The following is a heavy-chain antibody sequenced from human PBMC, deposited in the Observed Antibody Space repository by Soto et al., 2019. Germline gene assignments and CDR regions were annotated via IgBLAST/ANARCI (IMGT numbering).Heavy chain of an antibody. D-gene: IGHD3-22*01. J-gene: IGHJ3*02. CDR3: AIPHSSGYYNDAFDI. V-gene: IGHV1-8*01. CDR2: MNPNSGNT. CDR1: GYTFTSYD. Sequence: ASVKVSCKASGYTFTSYDINWVRQATGQGLEWMGWMNPNSGNTGYAQKFQGRVTMTRNTSISTAYMELSSVRSEATAVYYCAIPHSSGYYNDAFDIWGQGTMVIVS.